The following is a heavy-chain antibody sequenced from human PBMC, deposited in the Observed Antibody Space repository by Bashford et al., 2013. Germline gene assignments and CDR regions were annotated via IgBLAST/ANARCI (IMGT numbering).Heavy chain of an antibody. CDR1: GGSISSRSFY. D-gene: IGHD2-21*01. CDR2: IYNSGST. V-gene: IGHV4-39*01. J-gene: IGHJ4*02. Sequence: SSETLSLTCAVSGGSISSRSFYWGWIRQPPGKGLEWVGNIYNSGSTDYNPSLKSRVTISVDTSKNQVSLTLTSVTAADTAVYYCARSPPFCGGDCYVDFWGQGTLVTVSS. CDR3: ARSPPFCGGDCYVDF.